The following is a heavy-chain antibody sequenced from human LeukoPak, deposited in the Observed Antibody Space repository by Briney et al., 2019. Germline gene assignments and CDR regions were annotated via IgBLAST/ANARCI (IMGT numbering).Heavy chain of an antibody. D-gene: IGHD7-27*01. CDR3: ERDINWGQVDY. J-gene: IGHJ4*02. V-gene: IGHV3-74*01. CDR1: GFTFSRHW. Sequence: GGSLRLSCAASGFTFSRHWMYWLRQAPGKGLAWVSRINGDGSATSYADSMEGRFTISRDNAKNIVYLQMNSLREDDTAIYYCERDINWGQVDYWGQGTLVTVSS. CDR2: INGDGSAT.